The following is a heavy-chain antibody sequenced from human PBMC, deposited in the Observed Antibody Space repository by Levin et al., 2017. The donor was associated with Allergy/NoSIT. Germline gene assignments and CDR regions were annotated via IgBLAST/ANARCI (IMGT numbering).Heavy chain of an antibody. Sequence: GGSLRLSCIASKFTFSDYYMSWVRQAPGKGLEWVSLISGSGSHTNYADSVKGRFTISRDNAKNSLYLQLNSLRAEDTATYYCARVRSEWLRYFDYWGLGTLVTVSS. CDR1: KFTFSDYY. CDR2: ISGSGSHT. V-gene: IGHV3-11*05. D-gene: IGHD5-12*01. J-gene: IGHJ4*02. CDR3: ARVRSEWLRYFDY.